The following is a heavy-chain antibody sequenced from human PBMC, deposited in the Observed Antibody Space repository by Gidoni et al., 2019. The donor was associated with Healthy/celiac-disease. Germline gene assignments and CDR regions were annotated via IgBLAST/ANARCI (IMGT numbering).Heavy chain of an antibody. D-gene: IGHD2-15*01. Sequence: QVQLVESGGSVVQPGRSLRLSCAASGFTFSSYGMHWVRQAPGKGLEWGAVISYDGSNKYYADSVKGRFTISRDNSKNTLYLQMNSLRAEDTAVYYCAKDNRRYCSGGSCYSWFDYWGQGTLVTVSS. CDR3: AKDNRRYCSGGSCYSWFDY. V-gene: IGHV3-30*18. CDR2: ISYDGSNK. J-gene: IGHJ4*02. CDR1: GFTFSSYG.